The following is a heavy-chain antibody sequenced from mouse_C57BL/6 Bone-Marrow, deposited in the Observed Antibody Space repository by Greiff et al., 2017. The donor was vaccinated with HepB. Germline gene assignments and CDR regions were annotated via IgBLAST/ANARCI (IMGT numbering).Heavy chain of an antibody. CDR2: INPGSGGT. CDR3: ARGIWFYAMDY. D-gene: IGHD2-2*01. Sequence: QVQLKESGAELVRPGTSVKVSCKASGYAFTNYLIEWVKQRPGQGLEWIGVINPGSGGTNYNEKFKGKATLTADKSSSTAYMQLSSLTSEDSAVYFCARGIWFYAMDYWGQGTSVTVSS. J-gene: IGHJ4*01. V-gene: IGHV1-54*01. CDR1: GYAFTNYL.